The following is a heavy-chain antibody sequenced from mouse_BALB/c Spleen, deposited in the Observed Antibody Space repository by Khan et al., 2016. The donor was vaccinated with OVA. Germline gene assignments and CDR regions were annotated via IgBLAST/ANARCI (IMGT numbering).Heavy chain of an antibody. CDR3: KRDRIDY. CDR1: GYTFTTYW. J-gene: IGHJ2*01. Sequence: QVQLQQSGAELAKPGASVKMSCKASGYTFTTYWMHWVKQRPGQGLEWIGYINPTSGYTDYNDKFKDRATLSADKSSSTAYMQLNSLTSEDSAVYYWKRDRIDYWGQGTTLTVSS. V-gene: IGHV1-7*01. CDR2: INPTSGYT.